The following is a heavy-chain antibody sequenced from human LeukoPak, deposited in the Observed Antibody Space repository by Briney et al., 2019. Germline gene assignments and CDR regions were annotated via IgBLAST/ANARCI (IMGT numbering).Heavy chain of an antibody. V-gene: IGHV3-21*01. J-gene: IGHJ4*02. Sequence: GGSLRLSCAASGFTLNIYTIAGVGQAPRRGLEWVSALSIISTDIYEPDSLKGRFTISRDNAKNSLYLQMTSLRADDTGVFFIAIAPYDIVIGSSGYFDFWGKGTLVTVSP. CDR2: LSIISTDI. CDR3: AIAPYDIVIGSSGYFDF. D-gene: IGHD3-9*01. CDR1: GFTLNIYT.